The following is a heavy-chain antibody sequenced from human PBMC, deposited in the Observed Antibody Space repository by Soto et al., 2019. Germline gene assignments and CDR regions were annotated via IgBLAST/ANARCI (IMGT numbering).Heavy chain of an antibody. CDR2: ITDSGGST. V-gene: IGHV3-23*01. Sequence: GGSLRLACAASGFTFNNYGMSWVRQAPGKGLEWVSAITDSGGSTYYADSVKGRFTISRDNSKNTVYLQMNSLRAEDTAVYYCAKAATVVTLYYFDYWGQGTLVTVSS. CDR3: AKAATVVTLYYFDY. D-gene: IGHD4-17*01. J-gene: IGHJ4*02. CDR1: GFTFNNYG.